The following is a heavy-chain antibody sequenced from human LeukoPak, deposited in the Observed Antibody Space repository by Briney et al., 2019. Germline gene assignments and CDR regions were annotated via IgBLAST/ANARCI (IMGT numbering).Heavy chain of an antibody. J-gene: IGHJ4*02. D-gene: IGHD1-26*01. CDR3: ASAAGWEFGY. Sequence: GGSLRLSCVASVITGITRSMNWVRQAPGKGLEWVATIKEDGSDKYYADSVKGRFTISRDNAKNSVYLQMNSLRVEDTAAYYCASAAGWEFGYWGQGTLVTVSS. V-gene: IGHV3-7*01. CDR2: IKEDGSDK. CDR1: VITGITRS.